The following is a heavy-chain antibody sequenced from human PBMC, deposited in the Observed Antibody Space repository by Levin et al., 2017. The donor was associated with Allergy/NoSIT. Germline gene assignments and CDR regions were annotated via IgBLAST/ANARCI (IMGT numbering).Heavy chain of an antibody. J-gene: IGHJ4*02. D-gene: IGHD1-26*01. Sequence: RPGGSLRLSCAASGFTFSSYAMHWVRQAPGKGLEWVAVISYDGSNKYYADSVKGRFTISRDNSKNTLYLQMNSLRAEDTAVYYCAREIGSGGSYYPSFDYWGQGTLVTVSS. CDR1: GFTFSSYA. V-gene: IGHV3-30*04. CDR3: AREIGSGGSYYPSFDY. CDR2: ISYDGSNK.